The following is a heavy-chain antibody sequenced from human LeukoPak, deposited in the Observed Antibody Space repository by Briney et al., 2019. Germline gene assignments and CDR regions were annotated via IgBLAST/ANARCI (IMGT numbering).Heavy chain of an antibody. V-gene: IGHV6-1*01. CDR3: ARSSNLHYFDY. Sequence: NPSQTLSLTCAISGDSVSNNSAIWIWIRQSPSRGLQWLGRTYYRSKWYNDYAVSVKSRITLNVDTSKNQFSLQLNSVTPEDTAVFYCARSSNLHYFDYWGQGTQVTVSS. CDR2: TYYRSKWYN. CDR1: GDSVSNNSAI. J-gene: IGHJ4*02.